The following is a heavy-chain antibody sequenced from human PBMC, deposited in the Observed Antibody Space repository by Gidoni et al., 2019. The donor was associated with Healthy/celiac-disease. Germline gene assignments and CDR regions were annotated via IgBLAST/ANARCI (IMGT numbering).Heavy chain of an antibody. V-gene: IGHV3-33*01. CDR3: ARGWRHVRDGYNYGSPAGKDIFDY. D-gene: IGHD5-12*01. Sequence: QVQLVESGGGVVQPGRSLRLSCAASGFNFSSYGMHWVRQAPGKGLEWVAVIWYDGSNKYYADSVKGRFTISRDNSKNTLYLQMNSLRAEDTAVYYCARGWRHVRDGYNYGSPAGKDIFDYWGQGTLVTVSS. CDR2: IWYDGSNK. J-gene: IGHJ4*02. CDR1: GFNFSSYG.